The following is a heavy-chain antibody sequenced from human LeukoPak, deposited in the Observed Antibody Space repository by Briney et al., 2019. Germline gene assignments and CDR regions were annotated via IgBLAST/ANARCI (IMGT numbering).Heavy chain of an antibody. CDR3: ASRYCTSTNCYAFDI. CDR2: IYSGGST. V-gene: IGHV3-66*01. Sequence: GGSLRLSCAASGFTVSSNYMSWVRQAPGKGLEWFSVIYSGGSTYYADSVKGRFTISRDNAENSLFLQMNSLRAEDTAVYYCASRYCTSTNCYAFDIWGQGTMVTVSS. D-gene: IGHD2-2*01. CDR1: GFTVSSNY. J-gene: IGHJ3*02.